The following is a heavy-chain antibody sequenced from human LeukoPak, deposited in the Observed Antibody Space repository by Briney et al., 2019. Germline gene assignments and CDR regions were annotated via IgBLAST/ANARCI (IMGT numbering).Heavy chain of an antibody. Sequence: HTGGSLRLSCAASGFTFSSYGMHWVRQAPGKGLEWVAFIRYDGSNKYYADSVKGRFTISRDNSKNTLYLQMNSLRAEDTAVYYCARLREIPVFGVVTKSTSYFDYWGQGTLVTVSS. J-gene: IGHJ4*02. V-gene: IGHV3-30*02. CDR3: ARLREIPVFGVVTKSTSYFDY. CDR2: IRYDGSNK. D-gene: IGHD3-3*01. CDR1: GFTFSSYG.